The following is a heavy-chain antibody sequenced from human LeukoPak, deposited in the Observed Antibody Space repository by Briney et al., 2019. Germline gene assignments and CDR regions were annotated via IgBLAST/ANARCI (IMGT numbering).Heavy chain of an antibody. D-gene: IGHD3-16*02. CDR3: AKDGNDYVWGSYRLAGYFDY. J-gene: IGHJ4*02. CDR2: ISYDGSNK. Sequence: GGSLRLSCAASGFTFSSYAMHWVRQAPGKGLEWVAVISYDGSNKYYADSVKGRFTISRDNSKNTLYLQMNSLRAEDTALYYCAKDGNDYVWGSYRLAGYFDYWGQGTLVTVSS. CDR1: GFTFSSYA. V-gene: IGHV3-30-3*01.